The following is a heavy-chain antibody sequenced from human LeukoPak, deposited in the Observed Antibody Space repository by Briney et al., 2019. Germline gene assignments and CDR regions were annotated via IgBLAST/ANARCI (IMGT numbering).Heavy chain of an antibody. D-gene: IGHD2-2*01. J-gene: IGHJ5*02. CDR1: GGTFSSYA. CDR3: ARGYCSSTSCYGQLIDP. CDR2: IIPIFGTA. Sequence: ASVKVSCKASGGTFSSYAISWVRQAPGQGLEWMGGIIPIFGTANYAQKFQGRVTITADESTSTAYMELRSLRSDDTAVYYCARGYCSSTSCYGQLIDPWGQGTLVTVSS. V-gene: IGHV1-69*13.